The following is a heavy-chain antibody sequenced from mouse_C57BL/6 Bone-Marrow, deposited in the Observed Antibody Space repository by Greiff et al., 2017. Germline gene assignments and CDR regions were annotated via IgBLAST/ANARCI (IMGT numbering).Heavy chain of an antibody. Sequence: EVQVVESGGGLVQPKGSLKLSCAASGFSFNTYAMNWVRQAPGKGLEWVARIRSKSNNYATYYADSVKDRFTISRDDSESMLYLQMNNLKTEDTAMYYCVREYDYEGGNFAYWGQSTTLTVSS. CDR3: VREYDYEGGNFAY. CDR2: IRSKSNNYAT. V-gene: IGHV10-1*01. D-gene: IGHD2-4*01. CDR1: GFSFNTYA. J-gene: IGHJ2*01.